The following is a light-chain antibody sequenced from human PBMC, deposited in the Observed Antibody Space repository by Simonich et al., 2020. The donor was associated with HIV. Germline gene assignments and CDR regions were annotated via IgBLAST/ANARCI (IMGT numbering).Light chain of an antibody. CDR1: RSDIGGYHS. CDR2: DVN. V-gene: IGLV2-11*01. CDR3: CSFGGDSL. J-gene: IGLJ2*01. Sequence: QSALTQPRSVSGSPGQSVTISCTGTRSDIGGYHSVSWYQQHPGKSPKLMIYDVNKRPSGVPDRFSGSKSGNTASLTISGLQAEDEADYHCCSFGGDSLFGGGTKLTVL.